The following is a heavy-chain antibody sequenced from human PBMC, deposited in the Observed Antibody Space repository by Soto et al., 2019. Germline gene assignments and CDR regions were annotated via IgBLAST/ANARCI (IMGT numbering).Heavy chain of an antibody. D-gene: IGHD3-10*01. Sequence: SETLSLTCAVSGYSINSGHYWGWIRQPPGKGLEWIGNVYRSGRTYYNPSLESRVTISLDMSKNQFSLNLGSVAAADTGVYYCARVGDGSVIYYESHFFGMDVWGKGTTVPVSS. V-gene: IGHV4-38-2*01. J-gene: IGHJ6*04. CDR2: VYRSGRT. CDR1: GYSINSGHY. CDR3: ARVGDGSVIYYESHFFGMDV.